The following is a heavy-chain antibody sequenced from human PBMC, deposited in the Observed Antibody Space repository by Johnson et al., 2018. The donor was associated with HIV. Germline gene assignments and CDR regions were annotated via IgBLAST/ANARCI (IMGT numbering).Heavy chain of an antibody. V-gene: IGHV3-30-3*01. CDR1: GFTFSSYA. Sequence: MLLVESGGGLVKPGGSLRLSCAASGFTFSSYAMHWVRQAPGKGLEWVAVISYDGSNKYYADSVKGRFTISRDTSKNTLYLQMNSLRAEDTAVYYCARDGGIGSTREDAFDIWGQGTMVTVSS. D-gene: IGHD2-2*01. CDR3: ARDGGIGSTREDAFDI. J-gene: IGHJ3*02. CDR2: ISYDGSNK.